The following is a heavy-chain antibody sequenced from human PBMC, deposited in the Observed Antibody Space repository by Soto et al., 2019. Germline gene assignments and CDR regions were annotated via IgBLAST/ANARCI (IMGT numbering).Heavy chain of an antibody. Sequence: SVKVSCKASGGTFSSYAISWVRQAPGQGLEWMGGIIPIFGTANYAQKFQGRVTITADESTSTAYMELSSLRSEDTAVYYCARGVIEDLLMVYEIYYYGMDVWGQGTTVTVSS. D-gene: IGHD2-8*01. CDR1: GGTFSSYA. V-gene: IGHV1-69*13. CDR2: IIPIFGTA. J-gene: IGHJ6*02. CDR3: ARGVIEDLLMVYEIYYYGMDV.